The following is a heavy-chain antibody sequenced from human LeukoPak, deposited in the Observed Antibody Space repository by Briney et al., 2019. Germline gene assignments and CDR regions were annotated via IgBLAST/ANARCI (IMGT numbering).Heavy chain of an antibody. CDR3: ARIGAAAGTLFDY. V-gene: IGHV1-8*03. Sequence: ASVKVFCKASGYTFTSYDINWVRQATGQGLEWMGWMNPNSGNTGYAQKFQGRVTITRNTSISTAYMELSSLRSEDTAVYYCARIGAAAGTLFDYWGQGTLVTVSP. CDR2: MNPNSGNT. J-gene: IGHJ4*02. D-gene: IGHD6-13*01. CDR1: GYTFTSYD.